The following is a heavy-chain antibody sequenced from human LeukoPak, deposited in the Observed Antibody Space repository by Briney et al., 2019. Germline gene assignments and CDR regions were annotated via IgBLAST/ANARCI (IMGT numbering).Heavy chain of an antibody. D-gene: IGHD6-13*01. CDR2: ISYDGSNK. CDR1: GFTDYG. Sequence: GGSLRLSCAASGFTDYGMSWVRQAPGKGLEWVAVISYDGSNKYYADSVKGRFTISRDNSKNTLYLQMNSLRAEDTAVYYCAKGGLRYSSLNWFDPWGQGTLVTVSS. CDR3: AKGGLRYSSLNWFDP. J-gene: IGHJ5*02. V-gene: IGHV3-30*19.